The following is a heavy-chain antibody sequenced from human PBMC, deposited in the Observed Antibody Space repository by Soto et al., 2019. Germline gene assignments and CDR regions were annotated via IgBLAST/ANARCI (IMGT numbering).Heavy chain of an antibody. V-gene: IGHV4-39*07. Sequence: SETLSLTCTVSGGSISSSSYSWGWIRQPPGKGLEWIVTIYSGSTYYDPSLKSRVTISVDTSKNQFSLKLSSVTAADTAVYYFSSSCVGCGGFNYYGMDVWGQGTTVTVSS. CDR3: SSSCVGCGGFNYYGMDV. CDR2: IYSGST. CDR1: GGSISSSSYS. J-gene: IGHJ6*02. D-gene: IGHD2-21*01.